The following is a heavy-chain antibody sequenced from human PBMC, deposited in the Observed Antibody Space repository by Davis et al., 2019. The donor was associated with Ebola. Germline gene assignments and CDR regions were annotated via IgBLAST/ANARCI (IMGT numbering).Heavy chain of an antibody. Sequence: GGSLRLSCAGYGFSFGDYAINWVRQAPGKGLEWVSYISSSSSTIYYADSVKGRFTISRDNAKNSLYLQMNSLRDEDTAVYYCARGGYDWGQGTLVTVSS. D-gene: IGHD6-25*01. CDR3: ARGGYD. V-gene: IGHV3-48*02. CDR2: ISSSSSTI. J-gene: IGHJ4*02. CDR1: GFSFGDYA.